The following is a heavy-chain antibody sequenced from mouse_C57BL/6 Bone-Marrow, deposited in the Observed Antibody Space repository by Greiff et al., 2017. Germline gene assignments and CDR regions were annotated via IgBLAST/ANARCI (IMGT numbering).Heavy chain of an antibody. V-gene: IGHV5-6*01. J-gene: IGHJ1*03. CDR1: GFTFSSYG. CDR2: ISSGGSYT. CDR3: ARGGYWYFDV. Sequence: EVQLQQSGGDLVKPGGSLKLSCAASGFTFSSYGMSWVRQTPDKRLEWVATISSGGSYTYYPDSVKGRFTISRDNAKTTLYLQMSSLKSEDTDMYYCARGGYWYFDVWGTGTTVTVSS.